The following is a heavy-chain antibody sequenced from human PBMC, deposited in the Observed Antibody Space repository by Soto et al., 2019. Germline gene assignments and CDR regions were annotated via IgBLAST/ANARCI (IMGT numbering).Heavy chain of an antibody. CDR1: GGSISSSSYY. V-gene: IGHV4-39*01. J-gene: IGHJ5*02. CDR2: IYYSGST. CDR3: ARSITIFGEVLAPNWFDP. Sequence: QLQLQESGPGLVKPSETLSLTCTVSGGSISSSSYYWGWIRQPPGKGLEWIGSIYYSGSTYYNPSLKSRFTISGDTSKNQFSLKMSCVSAEDTAVYYCARSITIFGEVLAPNWFDPWGQGTLVTVSS. D-gene: IGHD3-3*01.